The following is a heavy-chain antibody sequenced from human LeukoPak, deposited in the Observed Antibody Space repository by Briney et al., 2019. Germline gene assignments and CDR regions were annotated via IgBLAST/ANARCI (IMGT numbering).Heavy chain of an antibody. D-gene: IGHD4-17*01. J-gene: IGHJ4*02. CDR2: IYYSGST. CDR1: GGSISSSTYY. CDR3: ARNHTHEGYGYYFDY. Sequence: SETLSLTCTVSGGSISSSTYYWGWIRQPPGKGLEWIGSIYYSGSTSYNPSLKSRVTISVETSKNQFSLKLSSVTAADTAFYYCARNHTHEGYGYYFDYWGQGTLVTVSS. V-gene: IGHV4-39*01.